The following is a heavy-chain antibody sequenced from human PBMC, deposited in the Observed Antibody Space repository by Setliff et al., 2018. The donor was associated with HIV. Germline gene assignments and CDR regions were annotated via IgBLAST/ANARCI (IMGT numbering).Heavy chain of an antibody. CDR2: INWNGGTT. CDR3: ARDGHYYDSSGYLVWSYYFDY. D-gene: IGHD3-22*01. Sequence: ETLSLTCTVSGFSITTRNYYWGWVRQVPGKGLEWVSSINWNGGTTNYADSVKGRFTISRDNAKNSLYLQMNSLRGEDTALYYCARDGHYYDSSGYLVWSYYFDYWGQGTLVTVSS. J-gene: IGHJ4*02. V-gene: IGHV3-20*04. CDR1: GFSITTRNYY.